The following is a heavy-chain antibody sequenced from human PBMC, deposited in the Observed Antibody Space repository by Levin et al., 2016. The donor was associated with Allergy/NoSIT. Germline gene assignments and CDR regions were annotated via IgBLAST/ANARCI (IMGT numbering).Heavy chain of an antibody. Sequence: GESLKISCAASGFTVSNNFISWVRQAPGKRPEWVSIIYTGGSLRYADSVKGRFTISRDNSKNTLYLQMNSLRVEDTAIYYCARAYYDGTFTHGFDIWGQGTTVTVSS. D-gene: IGHD3-16*01. J-gene: IGHJ6*02. CDR3: ARAYYDGTFTHGFDI. V-gene: IGHV3-66*02. CDR2: IYTGGSL. CDR1: GFTVSNNF.